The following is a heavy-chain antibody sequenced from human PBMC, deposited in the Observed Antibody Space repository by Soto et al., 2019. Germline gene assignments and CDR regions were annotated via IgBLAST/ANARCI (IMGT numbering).Heavy chain of an antibody. CDR3: ARAPTEYSYGYDY. J-gene: IGHJ4*02. V-gene: IGHV1-69*12. Sequence: QVQLVQSGAEVKKPGSSVKVSCKASGGTFSSYAISWVRQAPGQGLEWMGGIIPIFGTANYAQKFQGRVTITAHGSTRTAYIELSSRRSEDTAVYYCARAPTEYSYGYDYWGQGTLVTVSS. CDR1: GGTFSSYA. CDR2: IIPIFGTA. D-gene: IGHD5-18*01.